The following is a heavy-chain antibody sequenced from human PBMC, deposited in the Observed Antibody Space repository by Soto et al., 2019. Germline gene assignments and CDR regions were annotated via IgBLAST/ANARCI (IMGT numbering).Heavy chain of an antibody. CDR1: GGSISSADYY. V-gene: IGHV4-30-4*01. Sequence: PSETLSLTCTVSGGSISSADYYWSWARQPPGKGLEWIGYIYYSGSTFFNPSLKSRVTISKDTSRNQFSLRLNSVTAADTAVYYCARAIVVTIGGMDVWGQGTTVTVSS. CDR2: IYYSGST. J-gene: IGHJ6*02. D-gene: IGHD5-12*01. CDR3: ARAIVVTIGGMDV.